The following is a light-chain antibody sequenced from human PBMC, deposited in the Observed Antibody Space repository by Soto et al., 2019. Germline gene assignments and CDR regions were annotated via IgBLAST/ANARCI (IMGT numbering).Light chain of an antibody. Sequence: SYELTQPPSVSVSPGQTASINCSGDALPKKYAYWYQQKPDQAPVLVMYKDTVRSSGIPERFSASSSGTTVTLTISGVQAEDEADYYCQSSDNSNSYVVFGRGTKLTVL. V-gene: IGLV3-25*03. CDR3: QSSDNSNSYVV. J-gene: IGLJ2*01. CDR1: ALPKKY. CDR2: KDT.